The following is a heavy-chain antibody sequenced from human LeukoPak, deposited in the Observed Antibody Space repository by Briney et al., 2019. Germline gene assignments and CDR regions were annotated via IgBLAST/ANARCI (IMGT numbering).Heavy chain of an antibody. V-gene: IGHV1-18*01. Sequence: ASVKVSCKASGYTFTSYGISWVRQAPGQGLEWMGWISAYNGNTNYAQKLQGRVTMTTDASTSTAYMELRSLRSDDTAVYYCARAPVYYYDSGGYYYRYWGQGTLVTVSS. CDR2: ISAYNGNT. D-gene: IGHD3-22*01. J-gene: IGHJ4*02. CDR1: GYTFTSYG. CDR3: ARAPVYYYDSGGYYYRY.